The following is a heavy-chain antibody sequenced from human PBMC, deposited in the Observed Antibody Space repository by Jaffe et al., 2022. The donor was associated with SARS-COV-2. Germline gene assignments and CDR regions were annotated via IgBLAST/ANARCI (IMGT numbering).Heavy chain of an antibody. V-gene: IGHV4-39*01. CDR1: GGSISSSSYY. CDR3: ARQRRDYYGSGSGIG. J-gene: IGHJ4*02. Sequence: QLQLQESGPGLVKPSETLSLTCTVSGGSISSSSYYWGWIRQPPGKGLEWIGSIYYSGSTYYNPSLKSRVTISVDTSKNQFSLKLSSVTAADTAVYYCARQRRDYYGSGSGIGWGQGTLVTVSS. D-gene: IGHD3-10*01. CDR2: IYYSGST.